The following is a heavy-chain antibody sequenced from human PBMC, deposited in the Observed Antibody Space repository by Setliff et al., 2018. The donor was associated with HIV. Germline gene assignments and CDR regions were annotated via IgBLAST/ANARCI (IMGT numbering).Heavy chain of an antibody. Sequence: PSETLSLTCTVSGDSISSSAYYWGWVRQAPGKGLEWIGSIYYSGTAYYNPSLRSRVTILVDTSNNNFSLKLNSVTAADTAMYHCARVIASGYNFWSGYPFDAFDVWGQGTMVTV. D-gene: IGHD3-3*01. CDR2: IYYSGTA. CDR3: ARVIASGYNFWSGYPFDAFDV. V-gene: IGHV4-39*07. CDR1: GDSISSSAYY. J-gene: IGHJ3*01.